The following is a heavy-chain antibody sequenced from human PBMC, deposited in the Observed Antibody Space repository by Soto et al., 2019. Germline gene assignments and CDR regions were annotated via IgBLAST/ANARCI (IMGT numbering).Heavy chain of an antibody. D-gene: IGHD6-13*01. CDR2: INHSGST. J-gene: IGHJ5*02. CDR1: GGSFSGYY. Sequence: SETLSLTCAVYGGSFSGYYWSWSRQPPGKGLEWIGEINHSGSTNYNPSLKSRVTISVDTSKNQFSLKLSSVTAADTAVYYCATSIAAAGTGWFDPWGQGTLVTVSS. CDR3: ATSIAAAGTGWFDP. V-gene: IGHV4-34*01.